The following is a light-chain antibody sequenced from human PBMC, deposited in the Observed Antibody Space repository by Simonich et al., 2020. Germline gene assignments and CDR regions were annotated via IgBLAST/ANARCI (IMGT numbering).Light chain of an antibody. CDR1: SGPSSYA. Sequence: QLVLTQSPSASASLGASVKLTCTLSSGPSSYAIAWHQQQPEKGPRYVMKLNSDGSHSKGDRIPDRFSGSSSGAERYLTISSLQSEDEADYYCSSYTSSSRVFGGGTKLTVL. CDR2: LNSDGSH. V-gene: IGLV4-69*01. CDR3: SSYTSSSRV. J-gene: IGLJ3*02.